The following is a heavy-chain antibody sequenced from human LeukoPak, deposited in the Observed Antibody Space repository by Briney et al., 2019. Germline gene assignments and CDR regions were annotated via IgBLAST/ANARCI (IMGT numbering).Heavy chain of an antibody. D-gene: IGHD6-25*01. CDR1: GFTFSTYS. V-gene: IGHV3-21*01. Sequence: GGSLRLSCAASGFTFSTYSMNWVRQAPGKGLEWVSSISSSSIYIYYADSVKGRFTISRDNSKNTLYLQMNSLRADDTAVYYCAKGVLAAYRYNYYYMDVWGKGTTVTISS. CDR2: ISSSSIYI. CDR3: AKGVLAAYRYNYYYMDV. J-gene: IGHJ6*03.